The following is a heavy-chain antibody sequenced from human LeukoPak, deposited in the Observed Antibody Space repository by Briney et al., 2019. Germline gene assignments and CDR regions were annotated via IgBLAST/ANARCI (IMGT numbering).Heavy chain of an antibody. CDR2: HSHSGSA. D-gene: IGHD1/OR15-1a*01. CDR3: ARYQTGTMFAV. V-gene: IGHV4-39*07. CDR1: GASINSDTYY. Sequence: SETLSLTCTVSGASINSDTYYWGWIRQPPGKGVEWIGTHSHSGSAYYNPSLRSRITMSLDTSENQLSLKLYSVTAADTAIYYCARYQTGTMFAVWGQGTLVTISS. J-gene: IGHJ4*02.